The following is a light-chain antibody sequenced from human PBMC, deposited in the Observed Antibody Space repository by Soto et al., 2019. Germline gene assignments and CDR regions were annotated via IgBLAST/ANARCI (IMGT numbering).Light chain of an antibody. CDR1: QTISRI. J-gene: IGKJ1*01. V-gene: IGKV1-39*01. CDR3: QQGFSIPWT. CDR2: GAS. Sequence: DIQMTQSPSSLSASVGDRVTIACRASQTISRILNWYQQKPGKAPKLLIYGASSLQGGVPSRFNGCGSGTDFTLTINNLQPEDFATYSCQQGFSIPWTFGQGTKVEIK.